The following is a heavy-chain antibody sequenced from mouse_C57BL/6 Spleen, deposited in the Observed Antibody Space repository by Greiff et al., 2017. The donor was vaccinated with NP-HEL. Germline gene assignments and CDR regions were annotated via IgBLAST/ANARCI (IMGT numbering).Heavy chain of an antibody. CDR3: ARPGTWYFDY. J-gene: IGHJ2*01. V-gene: IGHV1-64*01. CDR1: GYTFTSYW. D-gene: IGHD4-1*01. CDR2: IHPNSGST. Sequence: QVQLQQSGAELVKPGASVKLSCKASGYTFTSYWMHWVKQRPGQGLEWIGMIHPNSGSTNYNEKFKSKATLTVDKSSSTAYMQLSSLTSEDSAVYYCARPGTWYFDYWGQGTTLTVSS.